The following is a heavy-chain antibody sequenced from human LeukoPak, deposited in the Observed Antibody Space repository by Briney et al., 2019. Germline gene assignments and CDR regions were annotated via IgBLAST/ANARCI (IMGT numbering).Heavy chain of an antibody. V-gene: IGHV4-39*01. Sequence: PSETLSLTCTVSAGSVSSGLNYARWIRQPPGKGLEWIGNTYYTGSTYSNPILKSRVTMSVDTSKNQFSLKLTSLTAADTAVSACARLSKGRSFDYIFDYWGQGTLLTVSS. CDR1: AGSVSSGLNY. CDR2: TYYTGST. D-gene: IGHD3-9*01. J-gene: IGHJ4*02. CDR3: ARLSKGRSFDYIFDY.